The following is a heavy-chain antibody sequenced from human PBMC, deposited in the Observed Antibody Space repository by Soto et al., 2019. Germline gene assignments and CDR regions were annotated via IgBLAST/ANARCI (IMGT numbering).Heavy chain of an antibody. V-gene: IGHV1-46*01. CDR1: GYTFANYY. D-gene: IGHD3-16*01. J-gene: IGHJ5*02. Sequence: QVRLVQSGAEVQKPGASLKLSCEASGYTFANYYVHWVRQAPGQGLEWMGKINPTDGTTRYAEKFEGRVTVTWDGSAKSVYMEMRSLSGDDTAVYYCARQTVELSLGGFDPWGQGTLVTVSS. CDR3: ARQTVELSLGGFDP. CDR2: INPTDGTT.